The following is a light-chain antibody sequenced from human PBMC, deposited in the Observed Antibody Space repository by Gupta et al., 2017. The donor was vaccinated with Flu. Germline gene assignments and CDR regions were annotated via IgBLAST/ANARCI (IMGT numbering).Light chain of an antibody. J-gene: IGKJ5*01. V-gene: IGKV2-28*01. Sequence: DIVMTQSPLSLPVTPGEPASISCRSSQSLLHSNGYNYLDWYLQKPGQSPQLLIYLGSNRASGVTDRFSGSGSGTDFTLKSSRVEAEDVGVYYCMQALQTPAFGQGTQLEIK. CDR3: MQALQTPA. CDR1: QSLLHSNGYNY. CDR2: LGS.